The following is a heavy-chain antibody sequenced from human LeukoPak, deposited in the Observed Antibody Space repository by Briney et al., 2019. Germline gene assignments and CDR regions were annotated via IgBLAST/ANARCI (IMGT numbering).Heavy chain of an antibody. CDR3: ARDTGNHPNNWLDP. V-gene: IGHV3-33*08. D-gene: IGHD1-14*01. CDR1: GFTFSSYG. CDR2: IWYDGSNT. Sequence: GRSLRLSCAASGFTFSSYGMHWVRQAPGKGLEWVALIWYDGSNTYYADSVQGRFTISRDNSKNTLYLQMNSLRAEDTAIYYCARDTGNHPNNWLDPWGQGTLVTVSS. J-gene: IGHJ5*02.